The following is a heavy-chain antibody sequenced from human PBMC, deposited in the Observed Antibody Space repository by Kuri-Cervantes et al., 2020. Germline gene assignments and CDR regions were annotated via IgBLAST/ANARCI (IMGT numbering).Heavy chain of an antibody. CDR2: TYYRSKWYN. CDR1: GDSVSSNSAA. Sequence: LRLSCAISGDSVSSNSAAWNWIRQSPSRGLEWLGRTYYRSKWYNHYALSMKSRLTINPDTFNNQFSLHLNSVTPEDTGVYFCARTAANGIDYWGQGTLVTVSS. CDR3: ARTAANGIDY. D-gene: IGHD1-26*01. J-gene: IGHJ4*02. V-gene: IGHV6-1*01.